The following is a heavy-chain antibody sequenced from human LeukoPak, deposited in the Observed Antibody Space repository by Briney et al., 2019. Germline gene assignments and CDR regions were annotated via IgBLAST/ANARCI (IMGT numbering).Heavy chain of an antibody. J-gene: IGHJ4*02. CDR1: GGSISSSSYC. CDR2: IYYSGST. D-gene: IGHD1-26*01. CDR3: ARSGSYYYFDY. Sequence: PSETLSLTCTVSGGSISSSSYCWGWIRQPPGKGLEWIGSIYYSGSTYYNPSLKSRVTISVDTSKNQFSLKLSSVTAADTAVYYCARSGSYYYFDYWGQGTLVTVSS. V-gene: IGHV4-39*01.